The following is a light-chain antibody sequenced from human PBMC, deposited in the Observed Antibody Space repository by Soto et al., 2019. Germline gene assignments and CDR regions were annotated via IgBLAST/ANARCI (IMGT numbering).Light chain of an antibody. Sequence: AIRMTQSPSSFSASTGDRVTITCRASQGISSYLAWYQQKPGKAPKLLIYAASTLQSGVPSRFSGSGSGTDFTLSINSLQPEDFATYYCQQTYSTPLTFGGGTKVDIK. V-gene: IGKV1-8*01. CDR3: QQTYSTPLT. CDR1: QGISSY. CDR2: AAS. J-gene: IGKJ4*01.